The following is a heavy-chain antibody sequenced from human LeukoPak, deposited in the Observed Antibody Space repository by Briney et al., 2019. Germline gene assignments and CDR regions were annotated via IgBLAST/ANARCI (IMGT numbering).Heavy chain of an antibody. CDR3: ARSTYGDLFDY. D-gene: IGHD4-17*01. CDR2: INPGGGST. J-gene: IGHJ4*02. CDR1: GYTFTSYY. Sequence: ASVKVSCKASGYTFTSYYMHWVRQAPGQGLEWMGIINPGGGSTSYAQKFQGRVTMTRDTSTSTVYMELSSLRSEDTAVYYCARSTYGDLFDYWGQGTLVTVSS. V-gene: IGHV1-46*01.